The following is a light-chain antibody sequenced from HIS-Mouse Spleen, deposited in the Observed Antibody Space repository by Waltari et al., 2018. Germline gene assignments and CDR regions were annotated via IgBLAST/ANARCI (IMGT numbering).Light chain of an antibody. CDR2: DDS. CDR1: NIGSKS. J-gene: IGLJ2*01. CDR3: QVWDSSSDHVV. Sequence: SYVLTQPPSVSLAPGKTARITCGGNNIGSKSVHWYQQKPGQAPVLVGYDDSARPSGIPERFSGSNSGNTATLTISRVEAGDEADYYCQVWDSSSDHVVFGGGTKLTVL. V-gene: IGLV3-21*03.